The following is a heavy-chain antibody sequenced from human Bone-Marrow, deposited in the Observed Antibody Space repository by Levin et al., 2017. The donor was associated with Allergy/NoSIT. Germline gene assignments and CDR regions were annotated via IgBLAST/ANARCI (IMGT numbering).Heavy chain of an antibody. J-gene: IGHJ4*02. D-gene: IGHD3-10*01. Sequence: SETLSLTCTVSNGSISSGDYYWSWIRQHPGKGLEWIGYVYYTGSSYYNPSLQSRLAIAVDTSKNRFSLRLRSVTAADTAVYYCATLDPSLWFGDNWGRGTLVTVSS. CDR3: ATLDPSLWFGDN. V-gene: IGHV4-31*03. CDR2: VYYTGSS. CDR1: NGSISSGDYY.